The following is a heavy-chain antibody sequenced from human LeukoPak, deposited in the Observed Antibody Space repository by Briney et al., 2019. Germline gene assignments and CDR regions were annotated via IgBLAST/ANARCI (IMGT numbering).Heavy chain of an antibody. CDR3: ARGDRIQLWLLYYFDY. V-gene: IGHV1-2*02. CDR1: GYTFTGYY. D-gene: IGHD5-18*01. J-gene: IGHJ4*02. CDR2: INPNSGGT. Sequence: SVKVSCKASGYTFTGYYMHWVRQAPGLGLEWMGWINPNSGGTNYAQKFQGRVTMTRDTSISTAYMELSGLRSDDTAVYYCARGDRIQLWLLYYFDYWGQGTLVTVSS.